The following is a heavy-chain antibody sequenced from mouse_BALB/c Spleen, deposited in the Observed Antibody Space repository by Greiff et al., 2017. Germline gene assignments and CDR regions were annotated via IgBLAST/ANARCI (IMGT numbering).Heavy chain of an antibody. V-gene: IGHV14-3*02. CDR2: IDPANGNT. Sequence: EVQLQQSGAELVKPGASVKLSCTASGFNIKDTYMHWVKQRPEQGLEWIGRIDPANGNTKYDPKFQGKATITADTSSNTAYLQLSSLTSEDTAVYYCARGDLLEAMDYWGQGTSVTVSS. J-gene: IGHJ4*01. CDR1: GFNIKDTY. CDR3: ARGDLLEAMDY. D-gene: IGHD2-1*01.